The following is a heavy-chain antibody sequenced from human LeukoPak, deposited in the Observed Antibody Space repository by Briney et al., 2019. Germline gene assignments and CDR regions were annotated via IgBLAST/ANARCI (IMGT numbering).Heavy chain of an antibody. CDR2: ISGSGGST. CDR3: AKDGGFYEAYFDWSDAFDI. V-gene: IGHV3-23*01. D-gene: IGHD3-9*01. CDR1: GFTFSSYG. Sequence: QTGGSLRLSCAASGFTFSSYGMSWVRQAPGKGLEWVSAISGSGGSTYYADSVKGRFTISRDNSKNTLYLQMNSLRAEDTAVYYCAKDGGFYEAYFDWSDAFDIWGQGTMVTVSS. J-gene: IGHJ3*02.